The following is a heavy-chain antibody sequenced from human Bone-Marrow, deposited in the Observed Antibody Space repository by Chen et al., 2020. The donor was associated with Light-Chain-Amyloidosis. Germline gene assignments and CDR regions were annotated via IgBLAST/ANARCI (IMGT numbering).Heavy chain of an antibody. CDR2: IRYDGSIQ. D-gene: IGHD4-17*01. J-gene: IGHJ4*02. CDR1: GFTFSSYG. CDR3: AKGHDYGDYGEYYFDY. Sequence: QVQLVESGGGVVQPGGSLRLYCAASGFTFSSYGIHWVRPAPGKGLEWVAFIRYDGSIQYYADSVKGRFTISRDNSKNTLYLQMNSLRAEDTALYYCAKGHDYGDYGEYYFDYWGQGTLVTVSS. V-gene: IGHV3-30*02.